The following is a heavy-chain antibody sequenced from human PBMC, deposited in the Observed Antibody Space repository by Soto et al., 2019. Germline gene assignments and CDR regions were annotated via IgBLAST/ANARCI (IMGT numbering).Heavy chain of an antibody. CDR2: IDCSDSYT. V-gene: IGHV5-10-1*01. CDR1: GYTFTNYW. D-gene: IGHD6-13*01. J-gene: IGHJ3*02. Sequence: GESLKISCKGSGYTFTNYWITWVRQMPGKGLEWMGRIDCSDSYTNYSPSFQGHVTISADKSINTAYLQWSSLKASDTAMYYCARHRIAADIFDIWGQGTMVTGSS. CDR3: ARHRIAADIFDI.